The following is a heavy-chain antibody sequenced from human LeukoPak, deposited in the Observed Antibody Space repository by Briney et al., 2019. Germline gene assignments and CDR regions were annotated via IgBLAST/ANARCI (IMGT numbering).Heavy chain of an antibody. Sequence: KPSETLSLTCAVYGGSFSGYYWSWIRQPPGKGLEWIGEINHSGSTNYNPSLKSRVTISVDTSKNQFPLKLSSVTAADTAVYYCARGSPTYYDILTGYSYFDYWGQGTLVTVSS. CDR2: INHSGST. CDR3: ARGSPTYYDILTGYSYFDY. V-gene: IGHV4-34*01. CDR1: GGSFSGYY. D-gene: IGHD3-9*01. J-gene: IGHJ4*02.